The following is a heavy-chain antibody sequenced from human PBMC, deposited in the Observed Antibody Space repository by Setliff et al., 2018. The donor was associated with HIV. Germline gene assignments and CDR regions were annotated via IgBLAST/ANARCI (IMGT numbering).Heavy chain of an antibody. V-gene: IGHV3-30*12. CDR3: AREIYGDYGMDV. CDR1: GFTFSTYG. J-gene: IGHJ6*02. CDR2: IEHDGSKK. Sequence: PGGSLRLSCAVSGFTFSTYGMHWVRQAPGKGLEWVTFIEHDGSKKFYADSVKGRFTISRDNAKNSLYLQMNSLRAEDTAVYYCAREIYGDYGMDVWGQGTTVTVSS. D-gene: IGHD4-17*01.